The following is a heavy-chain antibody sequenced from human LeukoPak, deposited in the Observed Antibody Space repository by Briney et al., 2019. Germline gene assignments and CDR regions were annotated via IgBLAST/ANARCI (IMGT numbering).Heavy chain of an antibody. J-gene: IGHJ4*02. CDR2: TYYRSKWYY. Sequence: SQTLSLTCAISGDGVSSNSAAWNWIRQSPSRGLEWLGRTYYRSKWYYDYAVAVKSRISINPDTSKNQFSLQLSSVTPEDTAVYYCAKDSHDYGGDLDYWGQGTLVTVSS. V-gene: IGHV6-1*01. CDR1: GDGVSSNSAA. CDR3: AKDSHDYGGDLDY. D-gene: IGHD4-23*01.